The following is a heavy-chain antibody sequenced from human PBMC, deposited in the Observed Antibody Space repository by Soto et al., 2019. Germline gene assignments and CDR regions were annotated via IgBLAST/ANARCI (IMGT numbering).Heavy chain of an antibody. V-gene: IGHV3-23*01. CDR3: AKSSAPTYYDILNGYFAGPKDHGAFDI. CDR2: ISGSGGST. CDR1: GFTFSSYA. Sequence: GGSLRLSCAASGFTFSSYAMSWVRQAPGKGLEWVSAISGSGGSTYYADSVKGRFTISRDNSKNTLYLQMNSLRAEDTAVYYCAKSSAPTYYDILNGYFAGPKDHGAFDIWGQGTMVNVSS. D-gene: IGHD3-9*01. J-gene: IGHJ3*02.